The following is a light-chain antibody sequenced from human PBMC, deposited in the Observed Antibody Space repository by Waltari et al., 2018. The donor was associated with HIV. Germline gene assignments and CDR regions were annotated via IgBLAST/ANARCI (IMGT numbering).Light chain of an antibody. J-gene: IGLJ1*01. CDR2: DVS. CDR1: SSDVGHYNY. Sequence: QSALTQPASVSGSPGQSITISCTGTSSDVGHYNYVSWYPQHQDKAPKLIIYDVSTRPSGISDRFSGSKSGNTASLTISGLQNDDEADYFYSSYTGSSTLGVFGTGTRVTVL. CDR3: SSYTGSSTLGV. V-gene: IGLV2-14*03.